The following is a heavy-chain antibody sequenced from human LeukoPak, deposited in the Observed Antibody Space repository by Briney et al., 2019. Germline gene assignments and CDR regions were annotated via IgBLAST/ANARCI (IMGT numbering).Heavy chain of an antibody. CDR3: ARSNEYYGSGSLTFDY. V-gene: IGHV4-34*01. D-gene: IGHD3-10*01. CDR2: INHSGST. CDR1: GGSFSGYY. J-gene: IGHJ4*02. Sequence: SETLSLTCAVYGGSFSGYYWSWIRQPPGKGLEWVGEINHSGSTNYNPSLKNRVTISVDTSKNQFSLKLSSVTAADTAVYYCARSNEYYGSGSLTFDYWGQGTLVTVSS.